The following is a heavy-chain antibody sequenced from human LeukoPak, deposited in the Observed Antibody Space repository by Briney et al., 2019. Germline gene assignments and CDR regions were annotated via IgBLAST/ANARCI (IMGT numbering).Heavy chain of an antibody. V-gene: IGHV1-69*04. CDR3: ARDNDSSGPDY. J-gene: IGHJ4*02. CDR1: GGTFSSYA. D-gene: IGHD3-22*01. Sequence: SVKVSCKASGGTFSSYAISWVRQAPGQGLEWMGRIIPILGIANYAQKFQGRVTITADKSTSTAYMELSSLRSEDTAVYYCARDNDSSGPDYWGQGTLVTVPS. CDR2: IIPILGIA.